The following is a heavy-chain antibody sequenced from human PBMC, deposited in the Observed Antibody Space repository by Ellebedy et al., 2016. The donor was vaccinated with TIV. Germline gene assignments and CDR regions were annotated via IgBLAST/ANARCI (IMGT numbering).Heavy chain of an antibody. V-gene: IGHV3-7*03. CDR3: TGGYAFDI. Sequence: PGGSLRLSCAAPGFTFSSYWMTWVRQAPGKGLEWVATVKQDGNEKHYVDSVRGRFTISRDNAKNSVYLQMNSLRPEDTAVYYCTGGYAFDIWGQGTMVTVSS. CDR1: GFTFSSYW. CDR2: VKQDGNEK. J-gene: IGHJ3*02.